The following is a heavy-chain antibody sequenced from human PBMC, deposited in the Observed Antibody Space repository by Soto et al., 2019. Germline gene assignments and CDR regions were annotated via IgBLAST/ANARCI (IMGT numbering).Heavy chain of an antibody. CDR3: AKDIGYSYGYPAHYGMDV. J-gene: IGHJ6*02. Sequence: GGSLRLSCAASGFTFSSYGMHWVRQAPGKGLEWVAVISYDGSNKYYADSVKGRFTISRDNSKNTLYLQMNSLRAEDAAVYYCAKDIGYSYGYPAHYGMDVWGQGTTVTVSS. V-gene: IGHV3-30*18. D-gene: IGHD5-18*01. CDR2: ISYDGSNK. CDR1: GFTFSSYG.